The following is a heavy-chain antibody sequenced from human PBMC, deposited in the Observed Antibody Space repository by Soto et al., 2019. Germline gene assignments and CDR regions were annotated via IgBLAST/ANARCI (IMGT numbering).Heavy chain of an antibody. CDR1: GYRFADYW. CDR2: IYPGDSDT. CDR3: XRRHHYYSAFSGYWFDF. J-gene: IGHJ4*02. Sequence: GESLKISCMGSGYRFADYWIGWVRQMPGKGLEWMGIIYPGDSDTRYSPSFEGQVTISADKSTSTAYLEWHSLRASDTAMYYCXRRHHYYSAFSGYWFDFWGQGTVVTVSS. V-gene: IGHV5-51*01. D-gene: IGHD3-22*01.